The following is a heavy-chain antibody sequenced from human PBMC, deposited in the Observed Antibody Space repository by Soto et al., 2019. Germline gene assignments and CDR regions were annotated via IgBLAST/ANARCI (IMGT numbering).Heavy chain of an antibody. D-gene: IGHD3-22*01. V-gene: IGHV2-5*01. CDR1: GFSLSVYGVR. CDR3: AHTKDSSGFLTS. CDR2: IHWNDDK. J-gene: IGHJ5*02. Sequence: SGPTLVNPTQSLTLTCSFSGFSLSVYGVRVIWFRQPPGETLEWLALIHWNDDKRYSPYLKSRLTITKDTSKNQVVLTLTNLDPLDTGTYFCAHTKDSSGFLTSWGQGILVTVSS.